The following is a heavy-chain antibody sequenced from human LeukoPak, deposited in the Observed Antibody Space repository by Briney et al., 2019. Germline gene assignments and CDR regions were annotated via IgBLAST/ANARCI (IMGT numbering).Heavy chain of an antibody. J-gene: IGHJ4*02. CDR3: AKASSWYGRAIDY. CDR2: ISYDGSNK. CDR1: GFTFSSYG. Sequence: PGRSLRLSCAASGFTFSSYGMHWVRQAPGKGLEWVAVISYDGSNKYYADSVKGRFTISRDNSKNTLYLQMNSLRAEDTAVYYCAKASSWYGRAIDYWGQGTLVTVSS. V-gene: IGHV3-30*18. D-gene: IGHD6-13*01.